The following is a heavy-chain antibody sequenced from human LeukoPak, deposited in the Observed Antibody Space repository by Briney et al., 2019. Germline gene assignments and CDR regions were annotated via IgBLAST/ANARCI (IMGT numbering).Heavy chain of an antibody. CDR1: GFTFSSYG. V-gene: IGHV3-30*19. CDR3: ARGAYSSTWSIGEYLDH. D-gene: IGHD2-2*01. J-gene: IGHJ4*02. CDR2: ISDDGSNE. Sequence: PGRSLRLSCAASGFTFSSYGMHWARQAPGKGLEWLAVISDDGSNEFYADSVKGRFTISRDTSKNTVNLQMNSLRAEDTAVYYCARGAYSSTWSIGEYLDHWGQGTLVTVSS.